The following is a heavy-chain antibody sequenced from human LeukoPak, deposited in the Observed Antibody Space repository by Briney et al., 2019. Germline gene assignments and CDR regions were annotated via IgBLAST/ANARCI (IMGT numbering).Heavy chain of an antibody. D-gene: IGHD1-7*01. J-gene: IGHJ4*02. V-gene: IGHV3-23*01. Sequence: GGAPRLFCAASGFTFSSYAMSWVRQAPGKGLEWVSAISGSGGSTNYADSVKGRFTISRDNSKNMLYLQMNSLRVEDTAEYYCAKEQRDWNYGVFDYWGQGTQVTVSS. CDR3: AKEQRDWNYGVFDY. CDR1: GFTFSSYA. CDR2: ISGSGGST.